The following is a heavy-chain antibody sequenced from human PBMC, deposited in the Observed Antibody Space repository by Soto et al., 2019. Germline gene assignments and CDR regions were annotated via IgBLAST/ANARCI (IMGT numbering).Heavy chain of an antibody. CDR1: GYSFTDYH. Sequence: ASVKVSCKASGYSFTDYHIHWVRQAPGQGLEWLGRINPKSGGTSTAQKFQGWVTMTTDTSISTASMELTRLTSDDTAIYYCARGDSTDCSNGVCSFFYTHDTDVGR. D-gene: IGHD2-8*01. CDR2: INPKSGGT. CDR3: ARGDSTDCSNGVCSFFYTHDTDV. V-gene: IGHV1-2*04. J-gene: IGHJ6*02.